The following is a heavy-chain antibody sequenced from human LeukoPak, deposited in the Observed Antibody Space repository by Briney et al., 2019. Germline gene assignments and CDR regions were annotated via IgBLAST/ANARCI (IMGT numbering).Heavy chain of an antibody. CDR1: GYTLTELS. D-gene: IGHD3-9*01. Sequence: GASVKVSCKVSGYTLTELSMHWVRQAPGKGLEWMGGFDPEDGETIYAQKFQGRVTMTEDTSTDTAYMELSSLRSEDTAVYYCATGPRLYYDILTGYNWFDPWGQGTLVTVSS. V-gene: IGHV1-24*01. CDR2: FDPEDGET. CDR3: ATGPRLYYDILTGYNWFDP. J-gene: IGHJ5*02.